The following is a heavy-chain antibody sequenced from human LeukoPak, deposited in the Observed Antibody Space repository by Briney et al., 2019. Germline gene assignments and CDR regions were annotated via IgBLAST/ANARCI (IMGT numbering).Heavy chain of an antibody. Sequence: ASVKVSCKASGYTFTSYGISWVRQAPGQELEWMGWISAYNGNTNYAQKLQGRVTMTTDTSTSTAYMELRSLRSDDTAVYYCARDLPGVCYFDYWGQGTLVTASS. CDR1: GYTFTSYG. CDR2: ISAYNGNT. V-gene: IGHV1-18*01. CDR3: ARDLPGVCYFDY. J-gene: IGHJ4*02. D-gene: IGHD2-8*01.